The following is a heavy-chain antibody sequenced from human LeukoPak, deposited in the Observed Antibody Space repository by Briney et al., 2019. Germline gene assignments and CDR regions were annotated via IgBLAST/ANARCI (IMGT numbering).Heavy chain of an antibody. CDR1: GLTFRTYA. CDR2: IYYSGST. V-gene: IGHV4-39*01. CDR3: ASFYCSGGSCYQYYYYYYMDV. J-gene: IGHJ6*03. Sequence: PGGSLRLSCAASGLTFRTYAMSWIRQPPGKGLEWIGIIYYSGSTYSNPSLRSRVTISVDTSKNQFSLKLSSVTAADTAVYYCASFYCSGGSCYQYYYYYYMDVWGKGTTVTISS. D-gene: IGHD2-15*01.